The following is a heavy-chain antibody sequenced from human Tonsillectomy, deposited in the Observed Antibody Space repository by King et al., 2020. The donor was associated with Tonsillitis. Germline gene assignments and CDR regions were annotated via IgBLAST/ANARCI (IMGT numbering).Heavy chain of an antibody. D-gene: IGHD2-2*01. J-gene: IGHJ5*02. CDR2: MNPSSGNT. Sequence: QLVQSGAEVKKPGASVKVSCKASGYTFTNYDINWVRQATGQGFEWMGWMNPSSGNTGSAQKFQGRVTLTRNTSTSTAYMELSSLRSEDTAVYYCARGPQKYCSTTTCYETGYWFDPWGQGTLVTVSS. CDR1: GYTFTNYD. CDR3: ARGPQKYCSTTTCYETGYWFDP. V-gene: IGHV1-8*01.